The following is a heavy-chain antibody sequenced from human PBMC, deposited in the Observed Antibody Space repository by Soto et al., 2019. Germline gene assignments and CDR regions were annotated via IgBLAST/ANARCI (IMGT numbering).Heavy chain of an antibody. D-gene: IGHD2-2*01. CDR2: INHSGST. CDR1: GGSFSGYY. CDR3: ARYPSLYQLLTPRWFDP. V-gene: IGHV4-34*01. J-gene: IGHJ5*02. Sequence: SETLSLTCAVYGGSFSGYYWTWIRQPPGTGLEWIGEINHSGSTNYNPSLKSRVTISVDTSKNQFSLKLTSVTAADTAVYYCARYPSLYQLLTPRWFDPWGQGTLVTVS.